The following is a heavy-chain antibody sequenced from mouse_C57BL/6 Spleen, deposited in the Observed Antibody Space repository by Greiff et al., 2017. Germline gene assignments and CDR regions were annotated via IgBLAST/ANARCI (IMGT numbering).Heavy chain of an antibody. CDR2: ILPGSGST. Sequence: QVQLQQSGAELMKPGASVKLSCKATGYTFTGYWIEWVKQRPGHGLEWIGEILPGSGSTNYNAKFKGKATLTADTSSNTAYMQLSSLTTADSAIYVCARSGGSSTDWFAYWGQGTLVTVSA. V-gene: IGHV1-9*01. CDR1: GYTFTGYW. J-gene: IGHJ3*01. D-gene: IGHD1-1*01. CDR3: ARSGGSSTDWFAY.